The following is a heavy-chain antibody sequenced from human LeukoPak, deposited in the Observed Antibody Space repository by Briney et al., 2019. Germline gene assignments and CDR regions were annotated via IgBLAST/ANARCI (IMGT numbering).Heavy chain of an antibody. D-gene: IGHD1-26*01. J-gene: IGHJ6*03. Sequence: ASVKVSCKASGYTFTGHYMHWVRQAPGQGLEWMGRINPTSGATRYAQKFQGRVTMTRDMSIGTAYMELSTLRFDDTAVYYCARDAQWIGGYGPGYAYYYMDVWGKGSTVTVSS. V-gene: IGHV1-2*02. CDR1: GYTFTGHY. CDR2: INPTSGAT. CDR3: ARDAQWIGGYGPGYAYYYMDV.